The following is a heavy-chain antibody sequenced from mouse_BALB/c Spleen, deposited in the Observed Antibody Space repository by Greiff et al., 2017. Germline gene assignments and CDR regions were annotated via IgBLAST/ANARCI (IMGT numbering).Heavy chain of an antibody. CDR2: ISYSGST. D-gene: IGHD2-1*01. J-gene: IGHJ2*01. CDR1: GYSITSDYA. CDR3: ARGDYGNYVTVY. V-gene: IGHV3-2*02. Sequence: EVKLLESGPGLVKPSQSLSLTCTVTGYSITSDYAWNWIRQFPGNKLEWMGYISYSGSTSYNPSLKSRISITRDTSKNQFFLQLNSVTTEDTATYYCARGDYGNYVTVYWGQGTTLTVSS.